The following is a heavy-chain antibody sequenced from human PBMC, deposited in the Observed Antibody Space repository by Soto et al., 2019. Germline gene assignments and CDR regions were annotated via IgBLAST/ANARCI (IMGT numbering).Heavy chain of an antibody. CDR2: IIPIFGTA. J-gene: IGHJ6*02. V-gene: IGHV1-69*01. CDR3: ARVGVLRFLERFYYGMDV. CDR1: GGTFSSYA. Sequence: QVQLVQSGAEVKKPGSSVKVSCKASGGTFSSYAISWVRQAPGQGLEWMGGIIPIFGTANYAQKFQGRVTITADESTSTAYMELSSLRSEDTAVYYCARVGVLRFLERFYYGMDVWGQGTTVTVSS. D-gene: IGHD3-3*01.